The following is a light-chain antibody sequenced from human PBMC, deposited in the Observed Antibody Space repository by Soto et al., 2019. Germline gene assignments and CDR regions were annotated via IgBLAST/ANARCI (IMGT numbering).Light chain of an antibody. CDR2: DAS. CDR3: QQNKDWPGT. CDR1: QSVSGY. J-gene: IGKJ1*01. V-gene: IGKV3-15*01. Sequence: EIVMTQSPATLSVSPGERVTLSRRASQSVSGYLAWYQQKPGQAPRLLIYDASSRATGIPVRFSGSGSGTEFTLTISSLQSEDFGVYYCQQNKDWPGTFGQGTKVDIK.